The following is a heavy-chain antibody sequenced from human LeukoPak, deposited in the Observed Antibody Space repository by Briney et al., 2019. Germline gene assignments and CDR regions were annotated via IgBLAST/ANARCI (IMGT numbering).Heavy chain of an antibody. Sequence: SETLSLTCTVSGGSISSYYWSWIRQPPGKGLEWMGYIYYSESDHYHPSLKRRVTISVDTSKNQFSLKLSSVTAADTAVYYCARDRRYYYDSSGTRPYYYYMDVWGKGTTVTTSS. V-gene: IGHV4-59*01. CDR1: GGSISSYY. CDR3: ARDRRYYYDSSGTRPYYYYMDV. D-gene: IGHD3-22*01. CDR2: IYYSESD. J-gene: IGHJ6*03.